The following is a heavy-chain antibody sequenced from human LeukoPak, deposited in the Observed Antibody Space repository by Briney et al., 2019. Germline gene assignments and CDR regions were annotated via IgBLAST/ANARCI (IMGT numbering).Heavy chain of an antibody. CDR2: ISISSTYI. D-gene: IGHD3-10*01. V-gene: IGHV3-21*01. Sequence: PGGSLRLSCAASGFAFSTYAMYWVRQAPGKGLEWVSSISISSTYIYYADSVKGRFTISRDNAKNSLFLQMNSLRADDTAVYYCAREDASGSYYRSLDYWGQGTLVTVSS. CDR3: AREDASGSYYRSLDY. J-gene: IGHJ4*02. CDR1: GFAFSTYA.